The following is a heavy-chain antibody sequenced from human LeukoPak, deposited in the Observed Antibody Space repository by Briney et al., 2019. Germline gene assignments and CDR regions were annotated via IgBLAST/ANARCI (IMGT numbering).Heavy chain of an antibody. V-gene: IGHV3-74*01. J-gene: IGHJ4*02. CDR2: INSDGSST. D-gene: IGHD2-21*02. CDR3: ARGVSYRVVVTATDFDY. CDR1: GFTFSSYW. Sequence: GGSLRLSCAASGFTFSSYWMHWVRQAPGKGLVWVSRINSDGSSTSYADSVKGRFTISRDNAKNSLYLQMNSLRAEDTAVYYCARGVSYRVVVTATDFDYWGQGTLVTVSS.